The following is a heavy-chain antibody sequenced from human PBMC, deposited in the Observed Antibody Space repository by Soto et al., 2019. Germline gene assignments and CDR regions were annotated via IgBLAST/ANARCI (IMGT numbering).Heavy chain of an antibody. CDR3: AKDRGLLWFGAYGMDV. J-gene: IGHJ6*02. Sequence: TGGSLRLSCAASGFTFSSYGMHWVRQAPGKKLEWVEVISYDGSNKYYADSVKGRFTISRDNSKNTLYLQMNSLRAEDTAVYYCAKDRGLLWFGAYGMDVWGQGTTVTVSS. D-gene: IGHD3-10*01. V-gene: IGHV3-30*18. CDR2: ISYDGSNK. CDR1: GFTFSSYG.